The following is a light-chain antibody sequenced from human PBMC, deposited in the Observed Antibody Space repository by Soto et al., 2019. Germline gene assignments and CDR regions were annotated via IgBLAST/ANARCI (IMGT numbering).Light chain of an antibody. CDR2: EVS. V-gene: IGLV2-14*01. CDR1: SSDVGGYNY. Sequence: QSVLAQPASVSGSPGQSITISCTGTSSDVGGYNYVSWYQQHPGKASKLMIYEVSKRTSGVSNRFSGSKSGNTASLTISGLQAEDEADYYCSSYTSSTTRVFGGETKVTAL. CDR3: SSYTSSTTRV. J-gene: IGLJ2*01.